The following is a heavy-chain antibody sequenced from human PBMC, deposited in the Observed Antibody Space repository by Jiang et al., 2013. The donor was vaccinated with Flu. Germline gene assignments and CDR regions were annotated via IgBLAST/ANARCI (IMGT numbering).Heavy chain of an antibody. CDR1: GYSFGDYW. D-gene: IGHD3-10*01. J-gene: IGHJ4*02. CDR3: ARHGSGSYLDS. CDR2: IDPSDSYT. Sequence: VQLVESGAEVEKPGVPLGISCKGYGYSFGDYWISWVRQMPGKGLEWMGRIDPSDSYTSYSPSFQGHVTISVDKSISTAYLQWSSLKASDTAMYYCARHGSGSYLDSWGQGTLVTASS. V-gene: IGHV5-10-1*03.